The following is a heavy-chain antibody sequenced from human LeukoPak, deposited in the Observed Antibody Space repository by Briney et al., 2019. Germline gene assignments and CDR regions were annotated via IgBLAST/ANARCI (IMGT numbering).Heavy chain of an antibody. Sequence: PGGSLRLSCTASGFTFGDYAMSWLRQAPGKGLEWVGFIRSKAYGGTTGYAASVEGRFTISRDDSKSIAYLQVNSLKSEDTAMYYCARLNRRYNYAYFDYWGQGTLVTVSS. J-gene: IGHJ4*02. D-gene: IGHD1-1*01. CDR1: GFTFGDYA. V-gene: IGHV3-49*03. CDR3: ARLNRRYNYAYFDY. CDR2: IRSKAYGGTT.